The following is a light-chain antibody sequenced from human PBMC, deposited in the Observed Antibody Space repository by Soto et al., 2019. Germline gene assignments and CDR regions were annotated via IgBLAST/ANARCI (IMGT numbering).Light chain of an antibody. CDR1: QTISSW. V-gene: IGKV1-5*03. Sequence: DIQMTQSPSTLSGSVGDRVTXXXXASQTISSWLAWYQXKPGKXXKXXIYKASSLQSGVPSRFSGSGSGTDFTLTISSLHPDDGATYDGQQYNSYSPTFGQGTKVDI. J-gene: IGKJ1*01. CDR2: KAS. CDR3: QQYNSYSPT.